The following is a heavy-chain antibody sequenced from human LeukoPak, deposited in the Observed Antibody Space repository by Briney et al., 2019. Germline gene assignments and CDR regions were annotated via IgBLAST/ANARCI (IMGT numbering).Heavy chain of an antibody. J-gene: IGHJ4*02. V-gene: IGHV1-69*13. CDR1: GDTFSSYA. Sequence: SVKVSCKASGDTFSSYAISWVRQAPGQGLEWMGGIIPIFGTANFAQKFQGRVTITADESTSTAYMELSSLRSEDTAVYYCARDLYGTAMANWGQGTLVTVSS. CDR2: IIPIFGTA. CDR3: ARDLYGTAMAN. D-gene: IGHD5-18*01.